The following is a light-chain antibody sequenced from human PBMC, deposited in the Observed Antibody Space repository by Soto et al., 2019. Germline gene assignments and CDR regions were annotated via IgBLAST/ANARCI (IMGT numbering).Light chain of an antibody. J-gene: IGKJ5*01. CDR3: QKYNTVPAT. V-gene: IGKV1-27*01. CDR2: SAS. CDR1: QGIGNS. Sequence: DIQMTQSRPSLSASVGDRVTITCRASQGIGNSLAWYQQKPGTVPKLLIYSASTLQSGVPSRFSGSGSGPDFTLTVRSLQPEDVAAYYCQKYNTVPATFGQGTRLEIK.